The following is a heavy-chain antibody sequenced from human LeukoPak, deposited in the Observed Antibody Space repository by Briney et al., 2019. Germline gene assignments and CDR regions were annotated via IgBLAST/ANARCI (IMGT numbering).Heavy chain of an antibody. CDR1: GFTFSSSS. V-gene: IGHV3-23*01. J-gene: IGHJ4*02. D-gene: IGHD2-2*01. CDR3: AKDLAPAAY. CDR2: LTGCGGST. Sequence: AGSLSLSCAASGFTFSSSSMSWVRQAPGQGLEWVSALTGCGGSTYYANSVMGRFTTSTDNSTKTQFLQMNSSMTAATAVYYYAKDLAPAAYWGQGPLLSVPS.